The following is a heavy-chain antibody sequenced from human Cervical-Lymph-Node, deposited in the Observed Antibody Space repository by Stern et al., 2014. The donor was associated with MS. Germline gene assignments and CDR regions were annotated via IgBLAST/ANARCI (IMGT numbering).Heavy chain of an antibody. J-gene: IGHJ6*02. V-gene: IGHV1-58*01. CDR2: IVVGSGNT. CDR3: AAEYHYYYGMDV. Sequence: QLVEPGPEVKKPGTSVKVSCKASGFTFTSYAVQWVRQARGQRLEGIGWIVVGSGNTNYAQKFQERVTITRDMSTSTAYMELSSLRSEDTAVYYCAAEYHYYYGMDVWGQGTTVTVSS. CDR1: GFTFTSYA.